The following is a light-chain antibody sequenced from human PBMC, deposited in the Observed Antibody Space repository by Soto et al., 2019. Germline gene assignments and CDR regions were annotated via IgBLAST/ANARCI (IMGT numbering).Light chain of an antibody. Sequence: YELTQPPSVSVAPEKTATITCGGNNIGNKRVHWYRQKPGQAPVLVISYDSDRPSGIPERFSGSNSGNTATLTISRVEAGDEADYYCQVWDIMTDNYVFGSGTKLTVL. CDR3: QVWDIMTDNYV. CDR2: YDS. CDR1: NIGNKR. J-gene: IGLJ1*01. V-gene: IGLV3-21*04.